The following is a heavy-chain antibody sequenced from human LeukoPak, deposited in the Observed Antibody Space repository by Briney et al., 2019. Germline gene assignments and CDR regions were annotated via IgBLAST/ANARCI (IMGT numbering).Heavy chain of an antibody. CDR1: GFTFSRYW. J-gene: IGHJ6*03. CDR3: ARHGSFTMVRGRLRYYYMDV. V-gene: IGHV3-7*01. CDR2: IKEDGSKK. D-gene: IGHD3-10*01. Sequence: GGSLRLSCVVSGFTFSRYWMSWVRQAPGKGLEWVANIKEDGSKKDYVDSVKGRFTISRDNAKNSLYLEMNSLRAEDTAVYYCARHGSFTMVRGRLRYYYMDVWGKGTTVTISS.